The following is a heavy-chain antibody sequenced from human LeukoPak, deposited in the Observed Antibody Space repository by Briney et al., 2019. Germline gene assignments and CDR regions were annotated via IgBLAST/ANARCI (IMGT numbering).Heavy chain of an antibody. V-gene: IGHV1-69*13. D-gene: IGHD5-18*01. CDR2: IIPIFGTA. CDR1: GGTFSSYA. Sequence: GASVKVSCKASGGTFSSYAISWVRQAPGQGLEWMGGIIPIFGTANYAQKFQGRVTITADESTSTAYMELSSLRSEDTAVYYCARDRTWLSYGYFDYWGQGTLVTVSS. CDR3: ARDRTWLSYGYFDY. J-gene: IGHJ4*02.